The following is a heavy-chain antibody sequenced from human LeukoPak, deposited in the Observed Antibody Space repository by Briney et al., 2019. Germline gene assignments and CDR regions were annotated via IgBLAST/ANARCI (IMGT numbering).Heavy chain of an antibody. Sequence: SETLSLTCAVYGGSFSGYYWSWIRQPPGKGLEWIGEINHSGSTNYNPSLKSRVTISVDTSKNQFSLKLSSVTAADTAVYYCARRVVVTAIDYWGQGTLVTVSS. V-gene: IGHV4-34*01. J-gene: IGHJ4*02. CDR1: GGSFSGYY. CDR2: INHSGST. CDR3: ARRVVVTAIDY. D-gene: IGHD2-21*02.